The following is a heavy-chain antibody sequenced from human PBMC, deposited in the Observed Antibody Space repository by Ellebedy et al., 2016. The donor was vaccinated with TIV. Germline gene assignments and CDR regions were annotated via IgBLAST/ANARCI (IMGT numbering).Heavy chain of an antibody. V-gene: IGHV1-3*01. CDR1: AYIFTSHT. Sequence: ASVKVSXXASAYIFTSHTIDWVLQAPGQRLEWLGWINAGNGNTKYSQKFQGRVTITRDTSASTVYMEMSSLRSEDTAVFYCARDPEGAYYYGSVKFDYWGQGTLVTVSS. J-gene: IGHJ4*02. CDR2: INAGNGNT. CDR3: ARDPEGAYYYGSVKFDY. D-gene: IGHD3-10*01.